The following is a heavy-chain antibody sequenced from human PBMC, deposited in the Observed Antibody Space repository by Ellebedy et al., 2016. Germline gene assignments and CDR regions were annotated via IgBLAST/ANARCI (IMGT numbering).Heavy chain of an antibody. J-gene: IGHJ6*02. D-gene: IGHD6-19*01. CDR2: ISHDESYK. CDR3: AKDAGMAVMDD. V-gene: IGHV3-30*18. Sequence: GGSLRLXXAASGFTFSRYGMHWVRQAPGKGLEWVAVISHDESYKYHADSVKGRFTISRDTSTNRLYLQMNSLRAEDTAVYYCAKDAGMAVMDDWGQGTTVTVSS. CDR1: GFTFSRYG.